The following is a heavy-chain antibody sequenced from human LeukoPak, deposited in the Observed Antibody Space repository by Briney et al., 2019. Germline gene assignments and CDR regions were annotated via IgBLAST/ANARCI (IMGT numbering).Heavy chain of an antibody. J-gene: IGHJ3*02. D-gene: IGHD6-19*01. CDR2: MYPVDSDT. CDR3: ARRSGWYSAFDI. CDR1: GYSFTSYW. Sequence: GEALNISCKGPGYSFTSYWIRWVRHMPGNGLGWMGIMYPVDSDTRQSPSFQDQVTISADKSISTAYLQWSSLKASDTAMYYCARRSGWYSAFDIWGQGTMVTVSS. V-gene: IGHV5-51*01.